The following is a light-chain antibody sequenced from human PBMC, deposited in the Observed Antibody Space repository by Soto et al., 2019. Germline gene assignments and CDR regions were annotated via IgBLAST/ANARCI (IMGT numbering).Light chain of an antibody. J-gene: IGKJ1*01. Sequence: MTQSPSTLSASVGDRVTFTCRASQTVTSNLAWYQQKPGQAPRLLVYGASTRATGIPARFSGSGSGTDFTLTISSLQSEDFALYFCQQYHDWPKTFGQGTRVEIK. V-gene: IGKV3D-15*01. CDR3: QQYHDWPKT. CDR2: GAS. CDR1: QTVTSN.